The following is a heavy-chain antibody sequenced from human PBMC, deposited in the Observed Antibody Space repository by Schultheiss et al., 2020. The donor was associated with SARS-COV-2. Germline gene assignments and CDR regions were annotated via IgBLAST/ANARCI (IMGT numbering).Heavy chain of an antibody. CDR1: GFTFSDYY. D-gene: IGHD6-19*01. CDR3: AKDLIPAARIAVARYGMDV. V-gene: IGHV3-11*04. Sequence: GGSLRLSCAASGFTFSDYYMSWIRQAPGKGLEWVSYISSSGSTIYYADSVKGRFTISRDNSKNTLYLQMNSLRAEDTAVYYCAKDLIPAARIAVARYGMDVWGQGTTVTVSS. CDR2: ISSSGSTI. J-gene: IGHJ6*02.